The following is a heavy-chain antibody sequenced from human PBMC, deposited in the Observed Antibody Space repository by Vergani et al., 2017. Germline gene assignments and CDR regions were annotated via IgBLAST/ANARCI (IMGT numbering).Heavy chain of an antibody. CDR1: GFTFSSYW. CDR2: INSDVSST. CDR3: ASPVVTGYYYGMDV. D-gene: IGHD4-23*01. V-gene: IGHV3-74*01. Sequence: EVQLVESGGGLVKPGGSLRLSCAASGFTFSSYWMHWVRQAPGKGLVWVSRINSDVSSTSYADSVKGRFTISRDNAKNTLYLQMNSLRAEDTAVYYCASPVVTGYYYGMDVGGEVTTVSVSS. J-gene: IGHJ6*04.